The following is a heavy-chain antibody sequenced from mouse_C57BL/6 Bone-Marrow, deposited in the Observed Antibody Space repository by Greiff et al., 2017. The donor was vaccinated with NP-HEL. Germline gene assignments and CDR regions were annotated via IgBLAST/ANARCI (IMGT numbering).Heavy chain of an antibody. D-gene: IGHD2-2*01. CDR1: GYSITSGYY. CDR3: ASEVTTG. Sequence: EVQLVESGPGLVKPSQSLSLTCSVTGYSITSGYYWNWIRQFPGNKLEWMGYISYDGSNNYNPSLKNRISITRDTSKNQFFLKLNSVTTEDTATYYCASEVTTGWGQGTLVTVSA. V-gene: IGHV3-6*01. CDR2: ISYDGSN. J-gene: IGHJ3*01.